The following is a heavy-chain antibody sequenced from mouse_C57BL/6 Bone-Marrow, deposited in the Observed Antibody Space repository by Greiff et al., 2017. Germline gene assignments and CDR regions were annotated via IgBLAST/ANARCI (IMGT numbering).Heavy chain of an antibody. V-gene: IGHV1-26*01. CDR1: GYTFTDYY. J-gene: IGHJ4*01. Sequence: EVQLQQSGPELVKPGASVKISCKASGYTFTDYYMNWVKQSHGKSLEWIGDINPNNGGTSYNQKFKGKAKLTVDKSSSTAYMELRSLTSEDSAVYDGARGTVGGYAMDYWGQGTSVTVAS. CDR2: INPNNGGT. D-gene: IGHD3-3*01. CDR3: ARGTVGGYAMDY.